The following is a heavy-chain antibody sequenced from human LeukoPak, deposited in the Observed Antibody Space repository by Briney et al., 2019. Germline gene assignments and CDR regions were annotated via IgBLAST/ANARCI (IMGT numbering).Heavy chain of an antibody. J-gene: IGHJ4*02. V-gene: IGHV4-4*07. CDR3: ARGQMPDFDY. D-gene: IGHD2-2*01. CDR2: IYTRGST. Sequence: PSETLSLTCTVSGGSISSYYWSWIRQPPGEGLEWIGRIYTRGSTNYNPSLKSRVTMSVDTSKNQFSLKLSSVTAADTAVYYCARGQMPDFDYWGQGTLVTISS. CDR1: GGSISSYY.